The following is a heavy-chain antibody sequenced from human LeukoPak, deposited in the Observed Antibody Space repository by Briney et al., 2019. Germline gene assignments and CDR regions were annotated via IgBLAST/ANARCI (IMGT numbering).Heavy chain of an antibody. CDR1: GFTFSSNG. CDR3: VRGLPSAAAGILDY. J-gene: IGHJ4*02. Sequence: GGSLRLSCATSGFTFSSNGMHWVRQAPGKGLEWVAVIWSNGTTKYYADSMKGRFTISRDNSKNTLYLQMNIRTAEDTAVYYCVRGLPSAAAGILDYSGEGALVTVSS. D-gene: IGHD6-13*01. CDR2: IWSNGTTK. V-gene: IGHV3-33*01.